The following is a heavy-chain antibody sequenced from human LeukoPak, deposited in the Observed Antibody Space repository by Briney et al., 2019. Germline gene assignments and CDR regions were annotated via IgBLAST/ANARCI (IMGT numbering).Heavy chain of an antibody. J-gene: IGHJ4*02. CDR2: IYYSGST. CDR1: GGSISSSSYY. Sequence: SETLSLTCTDSGGSISSSSYYWGWIRQPPGKGLEWIGSIYYSGSTYYNPSLKSRVTISVDTSKNQFSLKLSSVTAADTAVYYCAREKDSSSSPFDYWGQGTLVTVSS. D-gene: IGHD6-6*01. V-gene: IGHV4-39*07. CDR3: AREKDSSSSPFDY.